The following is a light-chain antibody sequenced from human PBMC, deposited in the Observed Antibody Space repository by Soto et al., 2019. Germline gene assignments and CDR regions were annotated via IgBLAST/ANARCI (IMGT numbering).Light chain of an antibody. Sequence: EIVLTQSPDTLSLSPWERATLSCRASRSVSSKLAWYQQKPGQAPRLLIYGASTRATGIPARFSGSGSGTEFTLIISSLQSEDSAVYYCQQYNSWLWTFGQGTKVDIK. CDR2: GAS. V-gene: IGKV3-15*01. CDR1: RSVSSK. J-gene: IGKJ1*01. CDR3: QQYNSWLWT.